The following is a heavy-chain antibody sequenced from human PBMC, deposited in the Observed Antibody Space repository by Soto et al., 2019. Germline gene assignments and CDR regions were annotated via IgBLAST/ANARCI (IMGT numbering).Heavy chain of an antibody. D-gene: IGHD1-26*01. CDR2: IRSGANNYLT. Sequence: GGSLRLSCAASGFSFSDSAMHWVRQAPGKGLEWIARIRSGANNYLTAYPASVTGRFTISRDDSKNTAYLQMDGLTSEDTAMYFCDRGGGMWVHDYWGQGIMVTVAS. V-gene: IGHV3-73*01. J-gene: IGHJ4*02. CDR1: GFSFSDSA. CDR3: DRGGGMWVHDY.